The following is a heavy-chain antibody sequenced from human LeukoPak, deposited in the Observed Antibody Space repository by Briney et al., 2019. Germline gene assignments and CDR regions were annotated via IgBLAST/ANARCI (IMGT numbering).Heavy chain of an antibody. Sequence: ASVKVSCTASGYTFTSYYMHWVRQAPGQGLEWMGIINPSGGSTSYAQKFQGRVTMTRDTSTSTVYMELSSLRSEDTAVYYCARGGVRTGIQLWEFGYWGQGTLVTVSS. J-gene: IGHJ4*02. V-gene: IGHV1-46*01. D-gene: IGHD5-18*01. CDR2: INPSGGST. CDR3: ARGGVRTGIQLWEFGY. CDR1: GYTFTSYY.